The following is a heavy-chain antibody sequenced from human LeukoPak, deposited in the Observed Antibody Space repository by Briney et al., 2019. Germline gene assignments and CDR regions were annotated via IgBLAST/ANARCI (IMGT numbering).Heavy chain of an antibody. CDR3: ASLTDGYNSNY. D-gene: IGHD5-24*01. CDR1: GGSISSSSYY. J-gene: IGHJ4*02. V-gene: IGHV4-39*01. Sequence: SETLSLTCTVSGGSISSSSYYWGWIRQPPGKGLEWIGSIYYSGSTYYNPSLKSRVTTSVDTSKNQFSLKLSSVTAADTAVYYCASLTDGYNSNYWGQGTLVTVSS. CDR2: IYYSGST.